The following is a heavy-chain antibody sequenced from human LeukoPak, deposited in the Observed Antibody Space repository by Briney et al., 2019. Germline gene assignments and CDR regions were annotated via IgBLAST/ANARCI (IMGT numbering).Heavy chain of an antibody. CDR2: IYYSGST. V-gene: IGHV4-39*07. CDR3: ASKVDVVRGATSF. J-gene: IGHJ4*02. CDR1: GGSISSSSYY. D-gene: IGHD3-10*01. Sequence: SETLSLTCTVSGGSISSSSYYWGWIRQPPGKGLEWIGSIYYSGSTYYNPSLKSRVTISVDTSKNQFSLKLSSVTAADTAVYYCASKVDVVRGATSFWGQGTLVTVSS.